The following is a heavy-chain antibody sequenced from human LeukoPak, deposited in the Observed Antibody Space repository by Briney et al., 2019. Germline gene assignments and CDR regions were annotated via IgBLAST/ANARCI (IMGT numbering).Heavy chain of an antibody. V-gene: IGHV4-59*01. CDR1: GGSISSYY. CDR3: ARVQAKSYYYYGMDV. Sequence: SETLSLTCTVSGGSISSYYWSWIRQPPGKGLERIEYIYYSGSTNYNPSLKSRVTISVDTSKNQFSLKLSSVTAADTAVYYCARVQAKSYYYYGMDVWGQGTTVTVSS. J-gene: IGHJ6*02. CDR2: IYYSGST.